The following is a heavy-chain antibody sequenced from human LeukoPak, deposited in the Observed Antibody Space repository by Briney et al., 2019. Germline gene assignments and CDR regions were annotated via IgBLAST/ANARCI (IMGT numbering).Heavy chain of an antibody. Sequence: SETLSLTCTVSGGSISSSSYYWSWIRQPPGKGLEWIGEINHSGSTNYNPSLKSRVTISVDTSKNQFSLKLSSVTAADTAVYYCARGYCSGGSCYDAFDIWGQGTIVTVSS. CDR1: GGSISSSSYY. CDR3: ARGYCSGGSCYDAFDI. CDR2: INHSGST. D-gene: IGHD2-15*01. V-gene: IGHV4-39*07. J-gene: IGHJ3*02.